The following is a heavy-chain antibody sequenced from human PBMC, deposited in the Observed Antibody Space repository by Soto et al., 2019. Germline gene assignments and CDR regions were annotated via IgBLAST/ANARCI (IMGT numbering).Heavy chain of an antibody. V-gene: IGHV1-46*03. CDR1: GYTFTSYY. J-gene: IGHJ3*02. CDR3: ARVTPDSAFDI. CDR2: INPRGGST. Sequence: ASVKVSCKASGYTFTSYYMHWVRQAPGQVRECMGIINPRGGSTSYXXKFQGRVXXTRDTSRSTVXVELSXLRCEDTAVYYCARVTPDSAFDIWCQGTMVTVS.